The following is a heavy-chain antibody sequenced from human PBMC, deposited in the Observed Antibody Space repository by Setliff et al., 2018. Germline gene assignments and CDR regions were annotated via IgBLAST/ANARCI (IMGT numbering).Heavy chain of an antibody. D-gene: IGHD1-26*01. CDR3: ASRNSDGGPEYFQH. J-gene: IGHJ1*01. CDR2: MNIDNGKT. CDR1: GYSFTLYA. V-gene: IGHV1-3*03. Sequence: ASVKVSCKASGYSFTLYAMHWMRQAPGQRLEWMGWMNIDNGKTEYSQEFQDRVTFTRDTFAETAYMELRSLTSDDMAVYYCASRNSDGGPEYFQHWGQGALVTVSS.